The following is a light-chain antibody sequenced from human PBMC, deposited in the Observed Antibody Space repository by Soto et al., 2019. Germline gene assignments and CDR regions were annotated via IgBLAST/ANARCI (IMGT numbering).Light chain of an antibody. J-gene: IGKJ1*01. CDR3: QQYDNFPQT. CDR2: RIY. CDR1: ETLGRNY. Sequence: ETLLTQSPSTLSLSPGERATLCGMATETLGRNYFAWYQPKTGQEPRLLIHRIYIRAAPNTDRFIGSASGTAFTLTISRLEPEDCAMSYCQQYDNFPQTFGRGTNV. V-gene: IGKV3-20*01.